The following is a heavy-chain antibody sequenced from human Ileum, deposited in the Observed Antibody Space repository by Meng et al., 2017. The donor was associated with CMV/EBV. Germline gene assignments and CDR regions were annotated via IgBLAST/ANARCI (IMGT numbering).Heavy chain of an antibody. CDR3: ATSLLVLPASVRPNHFDS. CDR2: IYPADSDT. Sequence: GESLKISCKTSGYIFTSYWVGWVRHMPGKGLEWMGIIYPADSDTRYSPSFQGQVTFSVDKSIDTAYLEWSSLKASDTAMYYCATSLLVLPASVRPNHFDSWGQGTLVTVSS. CDR1: GYIFTSYW. J-gene: IGHJ4*02. V-gene: IGHV5-51*01. D-gene: IGHD6-6*01.